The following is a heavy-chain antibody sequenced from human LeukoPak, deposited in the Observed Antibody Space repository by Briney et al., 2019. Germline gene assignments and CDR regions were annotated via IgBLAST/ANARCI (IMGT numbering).Heavy chain of an antibody. D-gene: IGHD3-10*01. CDR1: THSVSTDYY. CDR2: IYHDGST. CDR3: AREGLITVIRGLNFGY. Sequence: SETLSLTCTVSTHSVSTDYYWGWIRQPPGKGLEWVGNIYHDGSTYYTPSLKSRVTISVDTSKNQFSLKLTSVTAADTAVYYCAREGLITVIRGLNFGYWGQGTLVSVSS. J-gene: IGHJ4*02. V-gene: IGHV4-38-2*02.